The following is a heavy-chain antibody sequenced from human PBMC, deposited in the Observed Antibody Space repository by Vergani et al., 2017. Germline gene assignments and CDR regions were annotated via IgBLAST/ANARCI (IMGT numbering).Heavy chain of an antibody. Sequence: QVQLVQSGAEVKKPGSSVKVSCKASGGTFSSYAISWVRQAPGQGLEWMGGIIPIFGTANYAQKFQGRVTITADESTSTAYMELSSLRSEDTAVYYCAGSPDLVGIERGYSGYDPLFDYWGQGTLVTVSS. V-gene: IGHV1-69*01. CDR3: AGSPDLVGIERGYSGYDPLFDY. J-gene: IGHJ4*02. CDR2: IIPIFGTA. CDR1: GGTFSSYA. D-gene: IGHD5-12*01.